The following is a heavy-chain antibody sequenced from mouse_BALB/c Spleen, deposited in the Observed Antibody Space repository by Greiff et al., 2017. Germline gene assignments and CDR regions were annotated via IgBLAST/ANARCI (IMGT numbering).Heavy chain of an antibody. CDR2: IFPGDGST. CDR1: GYTFTSYD. V-gene: IGHV1S56*01. J-gene: IGHJ1*01. D-gene: IGHD2-13*01. CDR3: ARGIYYGDYGRYFDV. Sequence: QVQLQQSGAELVKPGASVKLSCKASGYTFTSYDINWVRQRPEQGLEWIGWIFPGDGSTKYNEKFKGKATLTTDKSSSTAYMQLSRLTSEDSAVYFCARGIYYGDYGRYFDVWGAGTTVTVSS.